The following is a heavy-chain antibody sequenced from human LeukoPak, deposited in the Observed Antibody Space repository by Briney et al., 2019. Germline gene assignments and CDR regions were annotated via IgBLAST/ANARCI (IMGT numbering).Heavy chain of an antibody. D-gene: IGHD6-13*01. J-gene: IGHJ5*02. CDR2: ISGSGGST. CDR3: AKSQSSSWYAHWFDP. Sequence: PGGSLRLSCTASGFTFSSYAMSWVRQAPVKVLEWVSAISGSGGSTYYADSVKGRFTISRDNSKNTLYLQMNSLRAEDTAVYYCAKSQSSSWYAHWFDPWGQGTLVTVSS. V-gene: IGHV3-23*01. CDR1: GFTFSSYA.